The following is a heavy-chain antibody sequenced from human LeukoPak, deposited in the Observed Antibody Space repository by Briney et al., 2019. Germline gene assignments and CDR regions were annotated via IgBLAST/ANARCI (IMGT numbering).Heavy chain of an antibody. Sequence: ASVKVSCKASGYTFTSYGISWVRQAPGQGLEWMGWISAYNGNTNYAQKLQGRVTMTTDTSTSTAYMELRSLRSGDTAVYYCARVPLSTPLQWLVPSDYYYGMDVWGQGTTVTVSS. J-gene: IGHJ6*02. CDR3: ARVPLSTPLQWLVPSDYYYGMDV. CDR1: GYTFTSYG. CDR2: ISAYNGNT. D-gene: IGHD6-19*01. V-gene: IGHV1-18*01.